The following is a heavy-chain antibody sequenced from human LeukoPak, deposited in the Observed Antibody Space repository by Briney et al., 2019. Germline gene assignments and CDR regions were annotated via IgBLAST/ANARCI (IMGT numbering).Heavy chain of an antibody. Sequence: QTLSLTCAISGDSVSSNSAAWNWIRQSPSRGLEWLGRTYYRSKWYNDYAVSVKSRITINPDTSKNQFSLQLNSVTPKDTAVYYCARVSYYYDSSGYYYYFDYWGQGTLVTVSS. CDR2: TYYRSKWYN. CDR3: ARVSYYYDSSGYYYYFDY. D-gene: IGHD3-22*01. V-gene: IGHV6-1*01. J-gene: IGHJ4*02. CDR1: GDSVSSNSAA.